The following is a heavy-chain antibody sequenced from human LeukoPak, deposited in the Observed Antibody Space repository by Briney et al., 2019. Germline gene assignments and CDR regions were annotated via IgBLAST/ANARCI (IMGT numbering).Heavy chain of an antibody. CDR1: GGSISIYH. CDR3: ARGLSSWDYYFDN. V-gene: IGHV4-59*01. J-gene: IGHJ4*02. CDR2: IYYSGGT. Sequence: SVTLSLTCTVSGGSISIYHWSWIRQPPGKGLEWIGYIYYSGGTNYNPSLKSRVTISIDTSQNQFSLNLSSVTAADTAVYYCARGLSSWDYYFDNWGQGTLVTVSS. D-gene: IGHD6-13*01.